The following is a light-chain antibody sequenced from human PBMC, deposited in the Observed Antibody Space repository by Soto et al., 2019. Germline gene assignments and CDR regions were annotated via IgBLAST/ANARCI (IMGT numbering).Light chain of an antibody. Sequence: EIVLTLYPSTLSLSPGERATLSCRASQSVSSYLAWYQQKPGQAPRLLIYDASSRATGIPARFSGSGSGTDFTLTISSLEPEDFAVYYCQQRSDWPRTFGQGTKVDIK. V-gene: IGKV3-11*01. CDR2: DAS. CDR1: QSVSSY. J-gene: IGKJ1*01. CDR3: QQRSDWPRT.